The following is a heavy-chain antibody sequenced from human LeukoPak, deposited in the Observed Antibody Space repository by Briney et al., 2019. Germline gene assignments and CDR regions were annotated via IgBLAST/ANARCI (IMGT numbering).Heavy chain of an antibody. Sequence: ASVKVSCKASGFIFTDYGISWVRHAPGQGLELMGLISAKNGNTNYAQKLQGRVTMTIHTSMTTAYMELRSLTYADTAVYYCATTKSAMVSCFDPWGQGTLVTVSS. CDR3: ATTKSAMVSCFDP. CDR1: GFIFTDYG. CDR2: ISAKNGNT. V-gene: IGHV1-18*01. D-gene: IGHD5-18*01. J-gene: IGHJ5*02.